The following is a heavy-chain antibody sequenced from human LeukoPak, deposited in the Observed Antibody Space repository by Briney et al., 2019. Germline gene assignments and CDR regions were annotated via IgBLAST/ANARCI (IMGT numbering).Heavy chain of an antibody. CDR1: GFTVSSNY. CDR2: IYSGGST. CDR3: AREVEMATIILDY. V-gene: IGHV3-66*01. Sequence: GGSLRLSCAASGFTVSSNYMSWVRQAPGKGLEWVSVIYSGGSTYYADSVKGRFTISRDNSKNTLYLQMNSLRAEDTAVYYCAREVEMATIILDYWGQGTLVTVSS. J-gene: IGHJ4*02. D-gene: IGHD5-24*01.